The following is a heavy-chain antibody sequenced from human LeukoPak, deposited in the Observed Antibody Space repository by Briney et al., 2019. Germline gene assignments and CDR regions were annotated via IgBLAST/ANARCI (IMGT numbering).Heavy chain of an antibody. J-gene: IGHJ4*02. CDR2: IYYSGST. CDR3: ASNYGSGSYYIVY. CDR1: GGSINSYY. D-gene: IGHD3-10*01. V-gene: IGHV4-59*01. Sequence: SETLSLTCTVSGGSINSYYWSWIRQPPGKGLEWIGYIYYSGSTNYNPSLKSRVTISVDTSKNQFSLKLSSVTAADTAVYYCASNYGSGSYYIVYWGQGTLVTVSS.